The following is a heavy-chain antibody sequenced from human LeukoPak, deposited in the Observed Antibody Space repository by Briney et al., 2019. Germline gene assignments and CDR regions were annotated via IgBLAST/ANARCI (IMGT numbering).Heavy chain of an antibody. V-gene: IGHV1-18*01. J-gene: IGHJ4*02. Sequence: ASVKVPCKASNYTFSSYGISWVRQAPGQGLEWMGWISPYNSNTNRAQKFQGRVTLTTDTSTSTAYMELRSLRSDDTAVYYCARDRRGSYPDYWGQGTLVTVSS. CDR1: NYTFSSYG. CDR2: ISPYNSNT. D-gene: IGHD1-26*01. CDR3: ARDRRGSYPDY.